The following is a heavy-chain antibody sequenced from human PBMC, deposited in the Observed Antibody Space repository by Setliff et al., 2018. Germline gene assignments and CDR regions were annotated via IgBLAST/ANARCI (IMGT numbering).Heavy chain of an antibody. CDR3: AREDWNGNAFDI. CDR1: GGSISSHY. J-gene: IGHJ3*02. V-gene: IGHV4-4*07. CDR2: LYPNGNT. D-gene: IGHD1-1*01. Sequence: SETLSLTCTVSGGSISSHYWNWIRQPAGKGLEWIGRLYPNGNTNYNPSLKRRVNMSADSSKNNLSLRLKYVTAADTAVYYCAREDWNGNAFDIWGPGTMVTVSS.